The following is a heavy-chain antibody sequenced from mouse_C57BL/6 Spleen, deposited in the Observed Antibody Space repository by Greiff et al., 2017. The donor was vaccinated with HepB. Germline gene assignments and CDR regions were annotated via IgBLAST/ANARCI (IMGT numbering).Heavy chain of an antibody. V-gene: IGHV1-82*01. D-gene: IGHD1-1*01. CDR2: IYPGDGDT. J-gene: IGHJ2*01. CDR3: ARITTVVETSFDY. CDR1: GYAFSSSW. Sequence: VQLQQSGPELVKPGASVKISCKASGYAFSSSWMNWVKQRPGKGLEWIGRIYPGDGDTNYNGKFKGKATLTADKSSSTAYMQLSSLTSEDSAVYFWARITTVVETSFDYWGQGTTLTVSS.